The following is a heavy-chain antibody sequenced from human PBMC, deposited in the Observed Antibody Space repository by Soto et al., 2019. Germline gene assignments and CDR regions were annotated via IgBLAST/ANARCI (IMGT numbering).Heavy chain of an antibody. J-gene: IGHJ6*03. V-gene: IGHV3-33*01. CDR2: IWYDGSNT. Sequence: PGGSMRLSCAASGFAFSGYSMHWVRQAPGKGLEWVAIIWYDGSNTYYADSVKGRFTISRDNSKNMVYLQMNSLRAEDTAVYYCARDWSPDSSSWLYYYYYMDVWGKGTTVTVSS. CDR3: ARDWSPDSSSWLYYYYYMDV. D-gene: IGHD6-6*01. CDR1: GFAFSGYS.